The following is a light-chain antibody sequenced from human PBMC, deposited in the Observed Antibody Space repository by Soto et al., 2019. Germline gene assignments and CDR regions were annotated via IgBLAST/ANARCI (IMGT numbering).Light chain of an antibody. Sequence: QSALTQPASVSGSPGQSITISCTGTSSDVGNYNLVSWYQQYPGKAPKLMIDEGGKRPSGVSNRFSGSKSGNTSSLTISGLQAEDEADYYCCSFALRSTLIFGGGTKVTVL. CDR3: CSFALRSTLI. V-gene: IGLV2-23*01. CDR1: SSDVGNYNL. J-gene: IGLJ2*01. CDR2: EGG.